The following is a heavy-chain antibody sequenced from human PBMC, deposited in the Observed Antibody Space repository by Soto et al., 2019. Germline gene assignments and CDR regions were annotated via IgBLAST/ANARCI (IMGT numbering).Heavy chain of an antibody. CDR2: ISGSGGST. Sequence: EVQLLESGGGLVQPGRSLRLSCEASGYTFSSYAMSWVRQAPGKGLEWVSAISGSGGSTYYADSVKGRFTISRDNSKNTLYLQMNSLRAEDTAVYYCAKVVVVVVAATDDYWGQGTLVTVSS. V-gene: IGHV3-23*01. D-gene: IGHD2-15*01. CDR3: AKVVVVVVAATDDY. J-gene: IGHJ4*02. CDR1: GYTFSSYA.